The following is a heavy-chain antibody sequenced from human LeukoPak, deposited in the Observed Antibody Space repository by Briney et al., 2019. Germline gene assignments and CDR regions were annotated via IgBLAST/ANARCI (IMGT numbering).Heavy chain of an antibody. J-gene: IGHJ6*03. CDR2: IYYSGST. D-gene: IGHD6-13*01. CDR1: GGSISSYY. CDR3: ARDTRYPNSSSWLGYYYYYMDV. V-gene: IGHV4-4*07. Sequence: PSETLSLTCTVSGGSISSYYWSWIRQPAGKGLEWIGSIYYSGSTYYNPSLKSRVTISVDKSKNQFSLKLSSVTAADTAVYYCARDTRYPNSSSWLGYYYYYMDVWGKGTTVTVSS.